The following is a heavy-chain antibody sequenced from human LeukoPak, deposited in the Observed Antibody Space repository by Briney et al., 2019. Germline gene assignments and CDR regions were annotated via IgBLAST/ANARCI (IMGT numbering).Heavy chain of an antibody. CDR3: AGTGYCSSTSYHCWFDP. CDR2: IYYSGST. J-gene: IGHJ5*02. Sequence: SETLSLTCTVSGGSISSSSYYWGWIRQPPGKGLEWIGSIYYSGSTYYNPSLKSRVTISVDTSKNQFSLKLSSVTAADTAVYYCAGTGYCSSTSYHCWFDPWGQGTLVTVSS. D-gene: IGHD2-2*01. V-gene: IGHV4-39*01. CDR1: GGSISSSSYY.